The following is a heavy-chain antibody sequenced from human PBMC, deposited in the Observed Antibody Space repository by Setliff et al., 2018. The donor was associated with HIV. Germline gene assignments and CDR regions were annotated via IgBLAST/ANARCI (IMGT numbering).Heavy chain of an antibody. J-gene: IGHJ6*02. CDR2: ITHNGST. CDR3: ARVDCSTTSWRHYYYFGMDV. CDR1: GGSFSGYY. D-gene: IGHD2-2*01. Sequence: SSETLSLTCAVYGGSFSGYYWTWIRQSPGKGLEWIGEITHNGSTNYNPSLKSRVTISVDTSKNQFSLKVSSVTAADAAVYYCARVDCSTTSWRHYYYFGMDVWGQGTAVTVSS. V-gene: IGHV4-34*01.